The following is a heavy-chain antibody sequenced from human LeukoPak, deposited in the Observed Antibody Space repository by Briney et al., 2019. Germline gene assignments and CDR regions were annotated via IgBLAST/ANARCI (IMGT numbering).Heavy chain of an antibody. Sequence: PSETLSLTCAVSGGSISSYCWSWIRQPPGKGLEWIGYIYYSGSTNYNPSLKSRVTISVDTSKNQFSLKLSSVTAADTAVYYCARNRAYGDYLDYWGQGTLVTVSS. CDR3: ARNRAYGDYLDY. CDR1: GGSISSYC. CDR2: IYYSGST. V-gene: IGHV4-59*08. J-gene: IGHJ4*02. D-gene: IGHD4-17*01.